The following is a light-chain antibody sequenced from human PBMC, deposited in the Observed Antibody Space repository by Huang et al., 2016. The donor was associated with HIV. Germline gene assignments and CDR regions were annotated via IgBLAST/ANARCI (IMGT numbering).Light chain of an antibody. CDR3: QHDGRSPYT. Sequence: EIALTQSPGPLSLSPGESAALACRASQTVSSSYLAWYQQKPGQAPRLLIYGASSRATGNPDRFSGSGSETDFTLTISRLDPEDVAVYYCQHDGRSPYTFGQGAKLGIK. V-gene: IGKV3-20*01. CDR1: QTVSSSY. CDR2: GAS. J-gene: IGKJ2*01.